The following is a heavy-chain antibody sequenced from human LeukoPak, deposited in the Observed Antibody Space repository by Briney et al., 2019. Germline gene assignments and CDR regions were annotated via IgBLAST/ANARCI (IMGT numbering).Heavy chain of an antibody. CDR3: ARGWARDGYKRGGFDY. V-gene: IGHV4-4*07. Sequence: SETLSLTCTVSGGSISSYYWSWIRQPAGKGLEWIGRIYSSGSTNYNPSLNSRVTMSVDTSKNQFSLKLSSVTAADTAVYYCARGWARDGYKRGGFDYWGQGTLVTVSS. CDR2: IYSSGST. D-gene: IGHD5-24*01. CDR1: GGSISSYY. J-gene: IGHJ4*02.